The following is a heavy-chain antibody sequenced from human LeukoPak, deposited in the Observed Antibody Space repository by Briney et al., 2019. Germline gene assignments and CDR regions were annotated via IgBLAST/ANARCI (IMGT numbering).Heavy chain of an antibody. Sequence: GGSLRLSCAASGFTFSSYAMSWVRQAPGKGLEWVSAISGSGGSTYYADSVKGRFTISIDNSKNTLYLQMNSLRAADTAVYYCARDLRDSGYDFSGGQGTLVTVSS. J-gene: IGHJ4*02. CDR1: GFTFSSYA. V-gene: IGHV3-23*01. CDR2: ISGSGGST. D-gene: IGHD5-12*01. CDR3: ARDLRDSGYDFS.